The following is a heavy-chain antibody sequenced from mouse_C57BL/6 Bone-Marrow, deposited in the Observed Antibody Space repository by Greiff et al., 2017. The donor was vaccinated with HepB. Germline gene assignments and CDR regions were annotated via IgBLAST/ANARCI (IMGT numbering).Heavy chain of an antibody. J-gene: IGHJ4*01. V-gene: IGHV3-6*01. D-gene: IGHD2-2*01. Sequence: VQLQQSGPGLVKPSQSLSLTCSVPGYSITSGYYWNWIRQFPGNKLEWMGYISYDGSNNYNPSLKNRISITRDTSKNQFFLKLNSVTTEDTATYYCARGGMVTYYAMDYWGQGTSVTVSS. CDR3: ARGGMVTYYAMDY. CDR1: GYSITSGYY. CDR2: ISYDGSN.